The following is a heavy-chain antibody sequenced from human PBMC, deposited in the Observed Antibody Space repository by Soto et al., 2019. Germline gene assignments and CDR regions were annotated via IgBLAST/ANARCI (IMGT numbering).Heavy chain of an antibody. V-gene: IGHV3-21*01. Sequence: GGSLRLSCAASGFTFSSYSMNWVRQAPGKGLEWDSSISSSSSYIYYADSVKGRFTISRDNAKNSLYLQMNSLRAEDTAVYYCARDIMVRGVIILSRYYYGMDVWGQGTTVTVSS. CDR2: ISSSSSYI. CDR1: GFTFSSYS. CDR3: ARDIMVRGVIILSRYYYGMDV. D-gene: IGHD3-10*01. J-gene: IGHJ6*02.